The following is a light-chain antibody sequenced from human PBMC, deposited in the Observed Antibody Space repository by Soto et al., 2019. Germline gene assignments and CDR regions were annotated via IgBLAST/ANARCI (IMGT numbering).Light chain of an antibody. CDR1: SGHSSYA. CDR2: LNSDGSH. CDR3: QTLGTDVSV. J-gene: IGLJ7*01. V-gene: IGLV4-69*01. Sequence: QSVLTQWPSASASLGASVKLTCTLSSGHSSYAIAWHQQQPEKGPRFLMRLNSDGSHNKGYGIPDRFSGSSSGAERYLTNSSLQSEDEADYFCQTLGTDVSVFGGGTQLTVL.